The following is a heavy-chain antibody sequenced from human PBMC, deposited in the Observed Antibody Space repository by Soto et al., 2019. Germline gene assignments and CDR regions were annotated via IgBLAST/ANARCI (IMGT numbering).Heavy chain of an antibody. CDR2: ISAYNGNT. CDR1: GYTFTSYG. V-gene: IGHV1-18*04. Sequence: AASVKVSCKASGYTFTSYGISWVRQAPGQGLEWMGWISAYNGNTNYAQKLQGRVTMTTDTSTSTAYMELRSLRSDDTAVYYCARVIGGDPEPPIDYWGQGTLVTVSS. J-gene: IGHJ4*02. CDR3: ARVIGGDPEPPIDY. D-gene: IGHD2-21*02.